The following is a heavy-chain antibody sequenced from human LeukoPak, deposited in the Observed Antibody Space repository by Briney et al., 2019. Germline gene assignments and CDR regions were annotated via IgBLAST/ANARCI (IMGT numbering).Heavy chain of an antibody. Sequence: ASVKVSCKASGYTFTSYAMNWVRQAPGQGLEWMGWINTNTGNPTYAQGFTGRFVFSLDTSVSTAYLQISSLKAEDTAVYHCARGYYDSSGYYSYFDYWGQGTLVTVSS. CDR1: GYTFTSYA. CDR2: INTNTGNP. CDR3: ARGYYDSSGYYSYFDY. J-gene: IGHJ4*02. V-gene: IGHV7-4-1*02. D-gene: IGHD3-22*01.